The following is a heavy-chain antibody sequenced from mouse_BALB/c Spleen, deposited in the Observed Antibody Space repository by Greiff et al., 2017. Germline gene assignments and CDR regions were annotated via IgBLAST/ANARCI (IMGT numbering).Heavy chain of an antibody. D-gene: IGHD2-1*01. Sequence: VQLQQSGPELVKPGASVKMSCKASGYTFTSYVMHWVKQKPGQGLEWIGYINPYNDGTKYNEKFKGKATLTSDKSSSTAYMELSSLTSEDSAVYYCARGDGNYEGYAIDYWGQGTSVTVSS. V-gene: IGHV1-14*01. CDR2: INPYNDGT. J-gene: IGHJ4*01. CDR3: ARGDGNYEGYAIDY. CDR1: GYTFTSYV.